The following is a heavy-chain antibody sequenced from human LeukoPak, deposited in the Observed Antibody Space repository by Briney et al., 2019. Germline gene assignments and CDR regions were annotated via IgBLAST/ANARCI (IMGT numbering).Heavy chain of an antibody. CDR2: IKSRTDGGTT. J-gene: IGHJ4*02. Sequence: GGSLRLSCAASGFSLTNAWMSWVRQAPGKGLEWVGHIKSRTDGGTTDYAAPVKDRFSISRDDSTDTLYLQMNSLKTEDIAVYYCATEYYGAYNYWGQGTLVTVSS. CDR1: GFSLTNAW. CDR3: ATEYYGAYNY. D-gene: IGHD4-17*01. V-gene: IGHV3-15*01.